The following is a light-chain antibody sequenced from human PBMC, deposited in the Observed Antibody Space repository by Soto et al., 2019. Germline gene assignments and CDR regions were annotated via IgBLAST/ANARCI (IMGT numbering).Light chain of an antibody. CDR3: QHRYAFT. CDR1: QSFGNY. J-gene: IGKJ3*01. Sequence: EIVLTQSPATLSLSPGERATLSCRASQSFGNYLAWYQQRAGQAPRLLIHDASERATGIPARFSGSGSGTDFTRTISSLDPEDFAVYDCQHRYAFTFGPGTKVDI. V-gene: IGKV3-11*01. CDR2: DAS.